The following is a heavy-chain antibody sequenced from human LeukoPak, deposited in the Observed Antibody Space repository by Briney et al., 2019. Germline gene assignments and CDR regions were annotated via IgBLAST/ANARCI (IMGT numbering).Heavy chain of an antibody. Sequence: ASVKVSCKASGYTFTSYGISWVRQAPGQGLEWMGWISAYNGNTNYAQKFQGRVTMTRDTSTSTVYMELSSLRSEDTAVYYCARATGGYDSSGYDAFDIWGQGTMVTVSS. CDR2: ISAYNGNT. J-gene: IGHJ3*02. D-gene: IGHD3-22*01. V-gene: IGHV1-18*01. CDR1: GYTFTSYG. CDR3: ARATGGYDSSGYDAFDI.